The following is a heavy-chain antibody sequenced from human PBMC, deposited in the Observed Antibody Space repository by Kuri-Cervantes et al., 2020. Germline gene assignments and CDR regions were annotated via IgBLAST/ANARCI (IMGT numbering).Heavy chain of an antibody. J-gene: IGHJ4*02. CDR1: GGSISSGGYY. V-gene: IGHV4-31*01. CDR2: IYYSGST. Sequence: SCTVSGGSISSGGYYWSWIRQPPGKGLEWIGYIYYSGSTYYNPSLMSLVTISVDTSKNQFSLKLSSVTAADTAVYYCASAYGDYAHLGYWGQGTLVTVSS. D-gene: IGHD4-17*01. CDR3: ASAYGDYAHLGY.